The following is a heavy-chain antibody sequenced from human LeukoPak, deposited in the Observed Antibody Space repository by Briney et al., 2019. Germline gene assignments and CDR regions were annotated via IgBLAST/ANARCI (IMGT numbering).Heavy chain of an antibody. CDR1: GGSLSSNIYY. D-gene: IGHD3-22*01. J-gene: IGHJ4*02. Sequence: SETLSLTCTAPGGSLSSNIYYWNWIRQPPGKGLEWIGYIYYSGSTNYNPSLKSRVTISVDTSKNQFSLKLTSLTAADTAVYCCAREDSSGYLGYWGQGTLVTVSS. V-gene: IGHV4-61*01. CDR3: AREDSSGYLGY. CDR2: IYYSGST.